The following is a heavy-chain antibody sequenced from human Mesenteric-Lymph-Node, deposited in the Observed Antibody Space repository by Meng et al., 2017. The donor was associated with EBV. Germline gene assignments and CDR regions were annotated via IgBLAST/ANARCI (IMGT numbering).Heavy chain of an antibody. CDR3: ARRPTGIDY. Sequence: QVHLPPVGAGLLQPSEPLSLTCAVNGGSLSGAYWNWIRQPPGKGLEWIGEIIHGGSPSYNPSLKSRVTISIDTSKNQLSLMLSSVTAADTAVYYCARRPTGIDYWGQGTLVTVSS. CDR1: GGSLSGAY. D-gene: IGHD2-8*02. CDR2: IIHGGSP. V-gene: IGHV4-34*12. J-gene: IGHJ4*02.